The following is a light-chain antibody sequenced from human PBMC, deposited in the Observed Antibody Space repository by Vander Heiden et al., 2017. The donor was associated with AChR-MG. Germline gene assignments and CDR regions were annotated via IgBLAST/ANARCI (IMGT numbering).Light chain of an antibody. CDR3: QVWDSSTGV. Sequence: SYDLTPPLSVSVDLGQTSRSNCGVKKSGSKNVHCDQQKPGQGLVLVIYRESNRPSGIPERFSGSNSGNTATLTISRAQAGDEDDYYWQVWDSSTGVFGTGTKVTVL. V-gene: IGLV3-9*01. CDR1: KSGSKN. CDR2: RES. J-gene: IGLJ1*01.